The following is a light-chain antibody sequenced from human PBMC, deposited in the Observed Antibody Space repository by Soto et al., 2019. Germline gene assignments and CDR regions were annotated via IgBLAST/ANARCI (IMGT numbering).Light chain of an antibody. V-gene: IGKV1-5*01. Sequence: DIQMTQSPSTLSASVGDRVTITCRATQNIYGWLAWYQQKSGKAPKLLIYDASSLESGVPSRFSGSGFGTEFTVTISILQPDDFATYYCQQYNSYPWTFGQGTKVEVK. CDR3: QQYNSYPWT. J-gene: IGKJ1*01. CDR1: QNIYGW. CDR2: DAS.